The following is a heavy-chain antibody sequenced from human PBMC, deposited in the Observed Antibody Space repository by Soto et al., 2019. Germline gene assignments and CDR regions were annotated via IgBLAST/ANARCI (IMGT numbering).Heavy chain of an antibody. D-gene: IGHD2-15*01. V-gene: IGHV1-2*02. CDR1: GYTFTGYY. CDR3: ARDLAKGGGSAGFAY. Sequence: WASVKVSCKASGYTFTGYYIHWVRQAPGQGLEWMGWINPNSGGTKYPQKFQGRVTMTRDTSIRTVYMSLTGLKSDDTAVYFCARDLAKGGGSAGFAYWGQGALVPVS. J-gene: IGHJ4*02. CDR2: INPNSGGT.